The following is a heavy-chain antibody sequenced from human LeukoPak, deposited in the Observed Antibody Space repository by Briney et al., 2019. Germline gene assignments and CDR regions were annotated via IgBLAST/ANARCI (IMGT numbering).Heavy chain of an antibody. Sequence: VASVKVSCKASGYTFTSYDINWVRQATGQGLEWMGWMNPNSGNTGYAQKFQGRVTITRNTSISTAYMELSSLRSEDTAVYYCARGLRYCSSTSCSYYFDCWGQGTLVTVSS. CDR2: MNPNSGNT. CDR1: GYTFTSYD. J-gene: IGHJ4*02. D-gene: IGHD2-2*01. V-gene: IGHV1-8*03. CDR3: ARGLRYCSSTSCSYYFDC.